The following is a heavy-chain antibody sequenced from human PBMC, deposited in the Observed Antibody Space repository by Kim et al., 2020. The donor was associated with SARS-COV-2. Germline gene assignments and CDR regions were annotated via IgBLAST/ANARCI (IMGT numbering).Heavy chain of an antibody. J-gene: IGHJ3*02. CDR2: IKRKIDGETT. CDR1: GVTFSDAW. V-gene: IGHV3-15*05. Sequence: GGSLRLSCAASGVTFSDAWMTWVRQAPGKGLEWIGRIKRKIDGETTEYAAPVKGRFTISRDDSKNILWLQMNSLKTEDTAVYYCATDCAGSISCYDAYAMWGQGKTGIVSS. CDR3: ATDCAGSISCYDAYAM. D-gene: IGHD2-2*01.